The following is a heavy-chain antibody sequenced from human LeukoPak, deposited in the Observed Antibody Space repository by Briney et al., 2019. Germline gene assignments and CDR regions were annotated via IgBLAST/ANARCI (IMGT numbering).Heavy chain of an antibody. V-gene: IGHV4-59*08. J-gene: IGHJ6*02. D-gene: IGHD3-10*01. CDR1: GGSISSYY. CDR2: IYYSGST. CDR3: ARSSLLWFDYYYGMDV. Sequence: SETLSLTCTVSGGSISSYYWSWIRQHPGKGLEWIGYIYYSGSTNYNPSLKSRVTISVDTSKNQFSLKLSSVTAADTAVYYCARSSLLWFDYYYGMDVWGQGTTVTVSS.